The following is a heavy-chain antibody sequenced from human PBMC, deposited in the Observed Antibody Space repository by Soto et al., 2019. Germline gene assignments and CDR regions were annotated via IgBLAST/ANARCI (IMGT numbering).Heavy chain of an antibody. Sequence: ASVKVSCKASGYTFTSYYIHWVRQAPGQGLEWMGIINPSGGSTTYAEIFQGRVTMTRDTSTSTVNMELSSLRSEDTAVYYCGRSKHNYDNRGLYDAVDIWGQGTMATVSS. D-gene: IGHD3-22*01. CDR2: INPSGGST. J-gene: IGHJ3*02. CDR3: GRSKHNYDNRGLYDAVDI. CDR1: GYTFTSYY. V-gene: IGHV1-46*01.